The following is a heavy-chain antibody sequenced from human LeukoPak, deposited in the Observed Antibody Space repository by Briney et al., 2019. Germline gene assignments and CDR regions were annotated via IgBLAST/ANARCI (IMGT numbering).Heavy chain of an antibody. J-gene: IGHJ3*02. D-gene: IGHD3-22*01. Sequence: SVKVSCKASGGTFSSYAISWVRQAPGQGLEWMGRIIPIFGTANYAQKFQGRVTITTDESTSTAYMELSSLRSGDTAVYYCARDRPTYYYDSSGSANAFDIWGQGTMVTVSS. V-gene: IGHV1-69*05. CDR3: ARDRPTYYYDSSGSANAFDI. CDR2: IIPIFGTA. CDR1: GGTFSSYA.